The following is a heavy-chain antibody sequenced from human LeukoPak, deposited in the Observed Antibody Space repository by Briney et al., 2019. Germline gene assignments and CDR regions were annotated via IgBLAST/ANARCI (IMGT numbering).Heavy chain of an antibody. J-gene: IGHJ6*02. V-gene: IGHV4-59*01. Sequence: SETLSLTCTVSDGSISSYYWSWIRQPPGKGLEWIGYIYYSGSTNYNPSLKSRVTISVDTSKNQFSLKLSSVTAADTAVYYCAREGSYYDSSGYYYGMDVWGQGTTVTVSS. CDR1: DGSISSYY. D-gene: IGHD3-22*01. CDR3: AREGSYYDSSGYYYGMDV. CDR2: IYYSGST.